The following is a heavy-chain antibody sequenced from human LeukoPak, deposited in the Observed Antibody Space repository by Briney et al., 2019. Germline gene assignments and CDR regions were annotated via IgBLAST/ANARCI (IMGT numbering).Heavy chain of an antibody. CDR2: IYYSGST. J-gene: IGHJ4*02. V-gene: IGHV4-30-4*01. D-gene: IGHD4-23*01. CDR3: ARLVVTLRAFDS. CDR1: GGSISSGNYY. Sequence: PSQTLSLTCTVSGGSISSGNYYWGWIRQPPGKGLEWIGYIYYSGSTYYNPSLKSRVTISVDTSKNQFSLKVSSVTAADTAVYYCARLVVTLRAFDSSGQGTLVTVSS.